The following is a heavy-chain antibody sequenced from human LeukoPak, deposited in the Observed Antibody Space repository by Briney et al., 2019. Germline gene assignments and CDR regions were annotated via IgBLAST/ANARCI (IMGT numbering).Heavy chain of an antibody. J-gene: IGHJ3*02. D-gene: IGHD3-9*01. V-gene: IGHV4-61*02. CDR3: ARDQGEKSAYYDILTGYYAFDI. CDR1: GGSISSGSYY. Sequence: SQTLSLTCTVSGGSISSGSYYWSWIRQPAGKGLEWIGRIYTSGSTNYNPSLKRRATISVDTSKTQFSLKLSSVTAADTAVYYCARDQGEKSAYYDILTGYYAFDIRGQGTMVTVSS. CDR2: IYTSGST.